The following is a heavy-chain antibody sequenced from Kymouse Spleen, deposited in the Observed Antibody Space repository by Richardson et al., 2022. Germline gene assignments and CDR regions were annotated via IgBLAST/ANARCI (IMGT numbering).Heavy chain of an antibody. Sequence: QVQLQQWGAGLLKPSETLSLTCAVYGGSFSGYYWSWIRQPPGKGLEWIGEINHSGSTNYNPSLKSRVTISVDTSKNQFSLKLSSVTAADTAVYYCARGYSSSSEWFDPWGQGTLVTVSS. D-gene: IGHD6-6*01. V-gene: IGHV4-34*01. J-gene: IGHJ5*02. CDR1: GGSFSGYY. CDR2: INHSGST. CDR3: ARGYSSSSEWFDP.